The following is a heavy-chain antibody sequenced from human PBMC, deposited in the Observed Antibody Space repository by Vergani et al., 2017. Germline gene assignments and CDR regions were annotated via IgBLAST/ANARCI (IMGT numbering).Heavy chain of an antibody. CDR2: IKQDGSEK. CDR1: GFTFSSYW. V-gene: IGHV3-7*01. J-gene: IGHJ4*02. CDR3: AGDRRAVDGPVDY. D-gene: IGHD6-19*01. Sequence: EVQLVESGGGLVQPGGSLRLSCAASGFTFSSYWMSWVRQAPGKGLEWVANIKQDGSEKYYVDSVKGRFTISRDNAKNSLYLQMNSLRAEDTAVYYCAGDRRAVDGPVDYWGQGTLVTVSA.